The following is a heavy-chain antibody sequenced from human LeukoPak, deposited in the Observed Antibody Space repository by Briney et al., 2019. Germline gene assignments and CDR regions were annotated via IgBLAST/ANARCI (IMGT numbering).Heavy chain of an antibody. Sequence: ASVKVSCKAAGYTFTSYDINWERQVTGLGPEWVGWMEPNSGNTGYAQRFQGRVTMTRNTSISTAYLELSSLTSEDTAVYYCARGPNKYDGGNSGSAWFDPWGQGSLVTVSS. J-gene: IGHJ5*02. CDR2: MEPNSGNT. CDR3: ARGPNKYDGGNSGSAWFDP. CDR1: GYTFTSYD. V-gene: IGHV1-8*01. D-gene: IGHD4-23*01.